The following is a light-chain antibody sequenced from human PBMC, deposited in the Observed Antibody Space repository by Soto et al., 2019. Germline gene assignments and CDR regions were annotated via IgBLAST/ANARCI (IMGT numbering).Light chain of an antibody. Sequence: ALTQPPSASGSPGQSVTISCTGTSSDVGGYNYVSWYQQHPGKAPKLMIYEVSKRPSGVPDRFSGSKSGNTASLTVSGLQAEDEADYYCSSYAGRNNLVFGGGTKLTVL. J-gene: IGLJ2*01. V-gene: IGLV2-8*01. CDR3: SSYAGRNNLV. CDR1: SSDVGGYNY. CDR2: EVS.